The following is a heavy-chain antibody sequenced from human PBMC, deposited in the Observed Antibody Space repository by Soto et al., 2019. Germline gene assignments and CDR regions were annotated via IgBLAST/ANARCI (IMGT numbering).Heavy chain of an antibody. J-gene: IGHJ6*02. D-gene: IGHD3-16*01. CDR2: ISGSGGST. CDR3: AKVRNRYAYGYYNGMDV. V-gene: IGHV3-23*01. Sequence: SLGLSYAAAVFTYSSYAMIFVRQAPGKGLEWVSGISGSGGSTYYADSVKGRFTISRDNSKNTLFVQMNSLRAEDTAVYYCAKVRNRYAYGYYNGMDVWGQGTTVTVSS. CDR1: VFTYSSYA.